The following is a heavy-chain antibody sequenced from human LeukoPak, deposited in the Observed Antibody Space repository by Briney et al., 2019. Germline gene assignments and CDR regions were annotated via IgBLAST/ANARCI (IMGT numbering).Heavy chain of an antibody. CDR3: ARDDYGETFDY. J-gene: IGHJ4*02. CDR2: ISGSGGST. D-gene: IGHD4-17*01. CDR1: GFTFPRHG. Sequence: GGSLRLSCAASGFTFPRHGINWVRQAPGKGLEWVSAISGSGGSTYYADSVKGRFTISRDNSKNTLYLQMNSLRAEDTAVYYCARDDYGETFDYWGQGTLVTVSS. V-gene: IGHV3-23*01.